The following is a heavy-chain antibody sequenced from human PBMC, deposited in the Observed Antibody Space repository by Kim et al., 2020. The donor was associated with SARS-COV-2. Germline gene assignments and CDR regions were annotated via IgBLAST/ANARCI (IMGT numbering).Heavy chain of an antibody. CDR2: IYYSGST. CDR1: GGSISSYY. Sequence: SETLSLTCTVSGGSISSYYWSWIRQPPGKGLEWIGYIYYSGSTNYNPSLKSRVTISVDTSKNQFSLKLSSVTAADTAVYYCAGLSRDSRRGRAFDIWGQGTMVTVSS. J-gene: IGHJ3*02. V-gene: IGHV4-59*08. D-gene: IGHD6-13*01. CDR3: AGLSRDSRRGRAFDI.